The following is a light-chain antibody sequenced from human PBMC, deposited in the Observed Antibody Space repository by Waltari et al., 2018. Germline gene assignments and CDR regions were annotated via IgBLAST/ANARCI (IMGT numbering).Light chain of an antibody. J-gene: IGLJ2*01. CDR2: DDS. Sequence: SYVLTQPPSVSVAPGQAASITCGGNNIGYKSVHWYQQKPGQAPVLVVNDDSARPSGIPERFSGSNSGNPATLTIGMVEAGDEADYYCQVWDSSSHHVVFGGGTKLTVV. CDR3: QVWDSSSHHVV. V-gene: IGLV3-21*02. CDR1: NIGYKS.